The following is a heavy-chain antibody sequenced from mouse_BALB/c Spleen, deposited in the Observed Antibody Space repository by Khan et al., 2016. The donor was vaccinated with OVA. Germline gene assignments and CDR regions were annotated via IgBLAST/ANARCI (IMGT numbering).Heavy chain of an antibody. CDR3: ARGNYYGYYFDY. CDR1: GYSITSGYA. Sequence: EVQLQESGPGLVKPSQSLSLTCTVTGYSITSGYAWNWIRQFPGNKLEWMGYISYSGVTSYTPSLKGRISITRDTSKNQFFLQLNSVTTEDTATYYCARGNYYGYYFDYWGQGTTLTGSS. V-gene: IGHV3-2*02. CDR2: ISYSGVT. J-gene: IGHJ2*01. D-gene: IGHD1-1*01.